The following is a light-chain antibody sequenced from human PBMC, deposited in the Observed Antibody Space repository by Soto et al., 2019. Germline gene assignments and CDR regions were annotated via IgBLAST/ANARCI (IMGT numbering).Light chain of an antibody. CDR1: VLPKQY. Sequence: SYELTQPPSVSVAPGQTARITCSGEVLPKQYAYWYQQKSGQAPVLVIFKDTERPSGIPERFSGSSSGTTGTLIISGVQAEDEADYFCQSADSTGTYEVFGGGTQLTVL. CDR3: QSADSTGTYEV. V-gene: IGLV3-25*03. J-gene: IGLJ3*02. CDR2: KDT.